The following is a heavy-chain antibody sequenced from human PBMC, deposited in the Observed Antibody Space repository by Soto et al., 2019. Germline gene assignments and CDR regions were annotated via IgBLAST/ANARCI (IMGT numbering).Heavy chain of an antibody. CDR2: IYYSGRT. V-gene: IGHV4-59*08. Sequence: QVQLQESGPGLVKPSETLSLTCTVSGGSISSYYWSWIRQPPGKGLEWIGYIYYSGRTNYNPSLKSRVTISVDTSKNQFSLKLSSVTAADTAVYYCARLGAQEIDPWGQGTLVTVSS. CDR1: GGSISSYY. J-gene: IGHJ5*02. CDR3: ARLGAQEIDP. D-gene: IGHD3-16*01.